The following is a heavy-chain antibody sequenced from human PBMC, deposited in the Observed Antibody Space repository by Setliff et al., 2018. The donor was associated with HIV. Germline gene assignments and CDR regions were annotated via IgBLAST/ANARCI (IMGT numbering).Heavy chain of an antibody. CDR3: ARRMAAGTFDY. J-gene: IGHJ4*02. D-gene: IGHD6-13*01. CDR1: GGSITNFY. CDR2: IYTSGST. V-gene: IGHV4-4*09. Sequence: SETLSLTCNVSGGSITNFYWSWIRQPPGKGLEWIGNIYTSGSTNYNPSLKSRVTMSVDTSKNQISLKLSSVTAADTAMYYCARRMAAGTFDYWGQGTLVTVSS.